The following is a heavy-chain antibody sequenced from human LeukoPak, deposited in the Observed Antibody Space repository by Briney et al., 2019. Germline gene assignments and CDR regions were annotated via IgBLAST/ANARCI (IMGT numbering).Heavy chain of an antibody. CDR3: ARGGIVASTTASFDN. J-gene: IGHJ4*02. CDR1: GHTFSGYY. CDR2: INPNSGGT. D-gene: IGHD5-12*01. V-gene: IGHV1-2*02. Sequence: DSGKLACKASGHTFSGYYMHWRRQAPEQGLELMGWINPNSGGTSYAQKFQGRVTMTRDTSISTAYMELSRLRSDDTAVYYCARGGIVASTTASFDNWGQGTLVTVSS.